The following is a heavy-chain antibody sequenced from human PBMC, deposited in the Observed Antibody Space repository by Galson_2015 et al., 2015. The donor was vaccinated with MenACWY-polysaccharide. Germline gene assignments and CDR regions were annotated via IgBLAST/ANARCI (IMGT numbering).Heavy chain of an antibody. CDR1: GCTFSNYA. CDR2: IGSSGANT. V-gene: IGHV3-23*01. CDR3: AKDSTDFWSVAGRFDH. J-gene: IGHJ5*02. Sequence: SLRLSCAASGCTFSNYAMSWVRQAPGKGLEWVSAIGSSGANTYYADSVKGRFTISRDNSKNTLYLQMNSLRAEDTAVYYCAKDSTDFWSVAGRFDHWGQGTLVTVSS. D-gene: IGHD3-3*01.